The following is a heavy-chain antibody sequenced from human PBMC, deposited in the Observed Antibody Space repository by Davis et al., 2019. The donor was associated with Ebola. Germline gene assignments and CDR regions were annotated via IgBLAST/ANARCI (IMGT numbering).Heavy chain of an antibody. V-gene: IGHV3-7*03. CDR1: GFTFSDYY. D-gene: IGHD6-13*01. Sequence: GESLKISCAASGFTFSDYYMSWVRQAPGKGLEWVANIKQDGSEKYYVDSVKGRFTISRDNAKNSLYLQMNSLRAEDTAVYYCARGPTIAAAGDYFDYWGQGTLVTVSS. CDR3: ARGPTIAAAGDYFDY. CDR2: IKQDGSEK. J-gene: IGHJ4*02.